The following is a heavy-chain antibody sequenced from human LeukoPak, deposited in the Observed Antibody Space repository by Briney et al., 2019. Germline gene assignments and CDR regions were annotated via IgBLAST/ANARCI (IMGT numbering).Heavy chain of an antibody. J-gene: IGHJ5*02. D-gene: IGHD3-3*01. Sequence: SETLSLTCTVSGGSISSYYWSWIRQPPGKGLEWIGYIYHSGSTYYNPSLKSRVTISVDTSKNQFSLKLSSVTAADTAVYYCARTMQWFDPWGQGTLVTVSS. V-gene: IGHV4-59*01. CDR3: ARTMQWFDP. CDR2: IYHSGST. CDR1: GGSISSYY.